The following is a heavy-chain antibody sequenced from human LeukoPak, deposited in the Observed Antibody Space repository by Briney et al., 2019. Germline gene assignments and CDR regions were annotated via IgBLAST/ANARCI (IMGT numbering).Heavy chain of an antibody. CDR2: ISAGGGNT. CDR1: GLTFSSYT. CDR3: AVPQWELLN. Sequence: PGGTLRLSCAASGLTFSSYTMSWVRQAPGKGLEWVSAISAGGGNTYYADSVKGRFTISRDNSKNTLYLQMNSLRAEDTAVYSCAVPQWELLNWGQGTLVT. D-gene: IGHD1-26*01. V-gene: IGHV3-23*01. J-gene: IGHJ4*02.